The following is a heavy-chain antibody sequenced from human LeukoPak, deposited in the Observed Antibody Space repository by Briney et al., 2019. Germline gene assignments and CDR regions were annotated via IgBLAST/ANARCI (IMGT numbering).Heavy chain of an antibody. J-gene: IGHJ3*02. CDR1: VDSVSGNSAA. Sequence: SQTLSLTSAISVDSVSGNSAACNSIRQSPTRGLGWLGRTYYRSELYNEYGVSVKSRVTIHPATSKNQFSLKLNSVTPEDTAVYYCARDSSGYYPGDAFDIWGQGTMVTVSS. CDR3: ARDSSGYYPGDAFDI. D-gene: IGHD3-22*01. CDR2: TYYRSELYN. V-gene: IGHV6-1*01.